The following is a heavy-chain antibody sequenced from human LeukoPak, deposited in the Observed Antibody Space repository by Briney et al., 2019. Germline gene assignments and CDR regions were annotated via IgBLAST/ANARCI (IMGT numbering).Heavy chain of an antibody. J-gene: IGHJ4*02. CDR2: ISSSSSYI. Sequence: PGGSLRLSCAASGFTFTSYAMNWVRQAPGKGLEWVSSISSSSSYIYYADSVKGRFTISRDNAKNSLYLQMNSLRAEDTAVYYCARGGEQWFDYWGQGTLVTVSS. D-gene: IGHD6-19*01. V-gene: IGHV3-21*01. CDR3: ARGGEQWFDY. CDR1: GFTFTSYA.